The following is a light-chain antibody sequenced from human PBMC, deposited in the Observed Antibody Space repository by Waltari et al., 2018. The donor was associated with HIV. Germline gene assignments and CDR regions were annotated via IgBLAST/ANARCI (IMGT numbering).Light chain of an antibody. CDR3: AAWDNSLSAPV. CDR2: RNN. CDR1: SSNIRSNY. V-gene: IGLV1-47*01. J-gene: IGLJ3*02. Sequence: QSVLTQPPSASGTPGPRVTISCSGSSSNIRSNYVYWYQQLPGTAPKLLIYRNNQRPSGVPDRFSGSKSGTSASLAISGLRSEDEADYYCAAWDNSLSAPVFGGGTKLTVL.